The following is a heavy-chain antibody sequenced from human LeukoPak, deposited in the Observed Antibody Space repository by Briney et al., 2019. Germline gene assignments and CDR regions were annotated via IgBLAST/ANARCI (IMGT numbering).Heavy chain of an antibody. Sequence: SETLSLTCTVSGGSISSYYWSWIRQPPGEGLEWIGYIYYSGSTNYNPSLKSRVTISVDTSKNQFSLKLSSVTAADTAVYYCARLDRGYDFDYWGQGTMVTVSS. V-gene: IGHV4-59*08. CDR2: IYYSGST. J-gene: IGHJ4*02. D-gene: IGHD5-12*01. CDR3: ARLDRGYDFDY. CDR1: GGSISSYY.